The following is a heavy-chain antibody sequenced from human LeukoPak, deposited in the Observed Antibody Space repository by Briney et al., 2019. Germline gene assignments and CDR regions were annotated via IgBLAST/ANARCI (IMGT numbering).Heavy chain of an antibody. V-gene: IGHV1-2*02. CDR3: ARGDYDYVWGSYRGFDP. CDR1: GYTFTGYY. Sequence: ASVKVSCKASGYTFTGYYMHWVRQAPGQGLEWMGWINPNSGGTNYAQKFQGRVTMTRDTSISTAYMELGRLRSDDTAVYYCARGDYDYVWGSYRGFDPWGQGTLVTVSS. J-gene: IGHJ5*02. CDR2: INPNSGGT. D-gene: IGHD3-16*02.